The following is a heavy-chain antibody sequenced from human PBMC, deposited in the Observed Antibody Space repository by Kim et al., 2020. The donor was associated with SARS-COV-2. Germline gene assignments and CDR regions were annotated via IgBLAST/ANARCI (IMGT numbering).Heavy chain of an antibody. Sequence: SCAASGFVFSDYDMNWVRQAPGKGLEWVSGISGSGGNTFSADVVKGRFTISRDKSKDTLYLQMNSLTVEDTALYYCAKGGLMATKYSKYMVKDYF. CDR1: GFVFSDYD. D-gene: IGHD5-12*01. CDR2: ISGSGGNT. V-gene: IGHV3-23*01. J-gene: IGHJ1*01. CDR3: AKGGLMATKYSKYMVKDYF.